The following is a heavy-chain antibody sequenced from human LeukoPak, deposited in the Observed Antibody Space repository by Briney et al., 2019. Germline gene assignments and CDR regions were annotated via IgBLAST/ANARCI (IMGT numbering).Heavy chain of an antibody. D-gene: IGHD6-19*01. CDR2: IYSGGST. CDR1: GFTVSSNY. Sequence: GGSLRLSCAASGFTVSSNYMSWVRQAPGKGLEWVSVIYSGGSTYYTDSVKGRFTISRDNSKNTLYLQMNSLRAEDTAVYYCARILDSAWGELGYWGQGTLVTVSS. CDR3: ARILDSAWGELGY. J-gene: IGHJ4*02. V-gene: IGHV3-53*01.